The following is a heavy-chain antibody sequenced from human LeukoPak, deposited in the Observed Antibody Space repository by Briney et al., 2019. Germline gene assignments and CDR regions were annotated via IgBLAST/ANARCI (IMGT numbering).Heavy chain of an antibody. CDR1: GDSISSYY. CDR2: IYYSGST. CDR3: ARHAVYDAFDI. J-gene: IGHJ3*02. V-gene: IGHV4-59*08. Sequence: PSETLSLTCIVSGDSISSYYWSWIRQPPGKGLEWIGYIYYSGSTNYNPSLKSRVTISVDTSKNQFSLKLSSVTAADTAVYCCARHAVYDAFDIWGQGTMVTVSS. D-gene: IGHD1-14*01.